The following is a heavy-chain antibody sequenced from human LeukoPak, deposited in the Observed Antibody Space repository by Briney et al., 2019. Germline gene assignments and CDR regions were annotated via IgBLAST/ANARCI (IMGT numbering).Heavy chain of an antibody. Sequence: SETLSLTCTVSGGSISSSSYYWSWIRQPPGTGLEWIGYIYYSGSTNYNPSLKSRVTISVDTSKNQFSLKLSSVTAADTAVYYCARDNHSGWFDPWGQGTLVTVSS. V-gene: IGHV4-61*01. J-gene: IGHJ5*02. CDR3: ARDNHSGWFDP. CDR2: IYYSGST. CDR1: GGSISSSSYY. D-gene: IGHD3-10*01.